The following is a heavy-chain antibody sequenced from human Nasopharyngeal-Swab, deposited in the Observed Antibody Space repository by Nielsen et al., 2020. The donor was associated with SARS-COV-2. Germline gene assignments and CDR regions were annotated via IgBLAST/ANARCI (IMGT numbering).Heavy chain of an antibody. J-gene: IGHJ3*02. CDR1: DFTFTNAW. D-gene: IGHD1-26*01. V-gene: IGHV3-23*01. Sequence: GESLKISCAAFDFTFTNAWMNWVRQAPGKGLEWVSAISGGGENTHYADSVEGRITISRDNTKNTLFLQMNSLRPEDTAVYYCAKRVGATPTWGFDIWGQGTMVTVSS. CDR2: ISGGGENT. CDR3: AKRVGATPTWGFDI.